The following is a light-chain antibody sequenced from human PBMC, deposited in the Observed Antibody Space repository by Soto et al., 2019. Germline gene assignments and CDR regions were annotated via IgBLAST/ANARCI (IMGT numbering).Light chain of an antibody. CDR2: DVS. CDR1: SSDVGGYNY. V-gene: IGLV2-14*01. CDR3: SSYTSSSTLDV. Sequence: QSVLTEPASVSGSTAQSITFSCTGTSSDVGGYNYVSWYQQHPGKAPKLMIYDVSNRPSGVSNRFSGSKSGNTASLTISGLQAEDEADYYCSSYTSSSTLDVFGTGTKVTVL. J-gene: IGLJ1*01.